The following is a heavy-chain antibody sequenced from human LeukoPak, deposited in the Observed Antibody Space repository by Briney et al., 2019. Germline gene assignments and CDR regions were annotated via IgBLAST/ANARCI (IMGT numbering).Heavy chain of an antibody. V-gene: IGHV3-11*05. CDR1: GFIFSDYY. CDR3: ARESDSSGYYDH. D-gene: IGHD3-22*01. J-gene: IGHJ4*02. Sequence: PGGSLRLSCAASGFIFSDYYMSWIRQAPGKGLEWVSDISSSSSHTKYADSVKGRFTISRANAKNSLYLQMNSLRAEDTALYYCARESDSSGYYDHWGQGTLVTVSS. CDR2: ISSSSSHT.